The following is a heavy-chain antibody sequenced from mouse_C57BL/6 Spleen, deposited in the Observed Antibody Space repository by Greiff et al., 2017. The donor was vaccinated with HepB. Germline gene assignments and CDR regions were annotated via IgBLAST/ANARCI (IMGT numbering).Heavy chain of an antibody. D-gene: IGHD2-3*01. J-gene: IGHJ2*01. CDR2: INPYNGGT. CDR1: GYTFTDYY. CDR3: AREDDGYPYYFDY. Sequence: EVMLVESGPVLVKPGASVKMSCKASGYTFTDYYMNWVKQSHGKSLEWIGVINPYNGGTSYNQKFKGKDTLTVDKSSSTAYMKPNSLTSEDSAVYYCAREDDGYPYYFDYWGQGTTLTVSS. V-gene: IGHV1-19*01.